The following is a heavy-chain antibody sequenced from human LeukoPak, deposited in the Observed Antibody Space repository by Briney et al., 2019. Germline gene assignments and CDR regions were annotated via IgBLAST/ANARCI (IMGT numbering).Heavy chain of an antibody. Sequence: SATLSLTCTVSGGSISSYYWSWIRQPPGKGLEWIGYTYYTGSTNYNPSLKSRVTMSVDTSKNQFSLNLKSVTPEDTAVYYCARNLIPEQLVLNFWGQGTLVTVSS. V-gene: IGHV4-59*01. CDR1: GGSISSYY. D-gene: IGHD6-13*01. J-gene: IGHJ4*02. CDR2: TYYTGST. CDR3: ARNLIPEQLVLNF.